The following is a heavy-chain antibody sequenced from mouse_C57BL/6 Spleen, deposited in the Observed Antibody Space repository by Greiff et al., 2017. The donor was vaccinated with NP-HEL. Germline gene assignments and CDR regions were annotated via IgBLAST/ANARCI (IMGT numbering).Heavy chain of an antibody. V-gene: IGHV1-82*01. CDR2: IYPGDGDT. CDR1: GYAFSSSW. D-gene: IGHD2-5*01. Sequence: VQLQQSGPELVKPGASVKISCKASGYAFSSSWMNWVKQRPGKGLEWIGRIYPGDGDTNYNGKFKGKATLTADKSSSTAYLPLSILTSEDSAVYFCARRAYYSTLGFDYWGQGTTLTVSS. J-gene: IGHJ2*01. CDR3: ARRAYYSTLGFDY.